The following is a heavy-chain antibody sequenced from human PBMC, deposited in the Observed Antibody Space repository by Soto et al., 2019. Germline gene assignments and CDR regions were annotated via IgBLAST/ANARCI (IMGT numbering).Heavy chain of an antibody. CDR2: ISAYNGNT. CDR3: SRDYPPVDY. J-gene: IGHJ4*02. D-gene: IGHD3-16*02. CDR1: GYTFTNYG. V-gene: IGHV1-18*01. Sequence: QVQLVQSGAEVKKPGASVKVSCKASGYTFTNYGIRWVRQAPGQGLEWMGWISAYNGNTNYAQKLQGTGTMTTDTSTSKAYMELRRLRSDDTAVYYCSRDYPPVDYWGQGTLVTVSS.